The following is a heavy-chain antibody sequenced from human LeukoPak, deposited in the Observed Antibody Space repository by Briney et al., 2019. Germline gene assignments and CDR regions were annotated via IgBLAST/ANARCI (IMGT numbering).Heavy chain of an antibody. CDR1: GGSFSGYY. CDR2: INHSGST. D-gene: IGHD4-17*01. V-gene: IGHV4-34*01. Sequence: SETLSLTCAVYGGSFSGYYWSWIRQPPGKGLEWIGEINHSGSTNYNPSLKSRVTISVDTSKNQFSLKLNSVTAADTALYYCATSFGTTSCFDYWGQGTLVTVSS. CDR3: ATSFGTTSCFDY. J-gene: IGHJ4*02.